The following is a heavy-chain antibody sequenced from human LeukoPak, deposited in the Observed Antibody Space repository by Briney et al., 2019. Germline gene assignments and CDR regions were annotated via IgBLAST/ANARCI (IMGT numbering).Heavy chain of an antibody. CDR2: IYHDGST. J-gene: IGHJ4*02. D-gene: IGHD1-26*01. CDR3: ARVGETAFDY. V-gene: IGHV4-38-2*02. Sequence: SETLSLTCTVSGYSISSGFYWGWVRQPPGKGLEWIGEIYHDGSTNYHPSLKSRVTISVDKSKNQFSLKVSSVTAADTAVYYCARVGETAFDYWGQGTLVTVSS. CDR1: GYSISSGFY.